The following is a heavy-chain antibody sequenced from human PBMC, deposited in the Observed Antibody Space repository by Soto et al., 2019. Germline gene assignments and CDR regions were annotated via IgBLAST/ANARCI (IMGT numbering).Heavy chain of an antibody. CDR2: ISAHNGDT. Sequence: GAPVKVSCKASGYTFTSYGISWVRQAPGQGLEWVGWISAHNGDTRYAQNLQGRITMTTDTFTNTAYMELTSLTSDDTAVYYCARDWSRYYDSSGLMWFYWGQGTLVTVSS. CDR3: ARDWSRYYDSSGLMWFY. V-gene: IGHV1-18*01. CDR1: GYTFTSYG. J-gene: IGHJ4*02. D-gene: IGHD3-22*01.